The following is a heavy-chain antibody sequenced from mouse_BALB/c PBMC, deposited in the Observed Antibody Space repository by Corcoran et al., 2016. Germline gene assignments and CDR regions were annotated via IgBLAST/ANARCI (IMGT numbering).Heavy chain of an antibody. CDR1: GYTFTDYY. Sequence: EVQLPQSGPELVKPGASVKMSCKASGYTFTDYYMDWVKQSHGESFEWIGRGNPYNGGTSYNQKFKGKATLTVDKSSSTAYMELNSLTSEDSAVYYCAREGLTTVVARFDYWGQGTTLTVSS. CDR2: GNPYNGGT. V-gene: IGHV1-19*01. CDR3: AREGLTTVVARFDY. J-gene: IGHJ2*01. D-gene: IGHD1-1*01.